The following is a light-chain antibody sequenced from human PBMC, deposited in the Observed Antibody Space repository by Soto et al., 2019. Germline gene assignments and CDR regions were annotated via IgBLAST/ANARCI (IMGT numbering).Light chain of an antibody. Sequence: EIVLTQSPGTLTLSPGERATLSGRPIQSFNSIYLAWYQQKPGQAPRLLIYDASNRATGIPARFSGSGSGTDFTLNISSLEPEDFAVYYCQQRNNWPAISFGQGTRLEIK. J-gene: IGKJ5*01. CDR1: QSFNSIY. CDR3: QQRNNWPAIS. CDR2: DAS. V-gene: IGKV3-11*01.